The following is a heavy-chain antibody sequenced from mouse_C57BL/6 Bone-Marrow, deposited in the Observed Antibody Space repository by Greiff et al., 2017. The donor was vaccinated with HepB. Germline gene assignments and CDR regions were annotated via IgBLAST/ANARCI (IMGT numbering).Heavy chain of an antibody. CDR2: IYPGDGDT. D-gene: IGHD2-3*01. CDR1: GYAFSSYW. Sequence: QVQLQQSGAELVKPGASVKISCKASGYAFSSYWMNWVKQRPGKGLEWIGQIYPGDGDTNYNGKFKGKATLTADKPSSTAYMQLSSLTSEDSAVYFCARGEIYDGYYEFAYWGQGTLVTVSA. V-gene: IGHV1-80*01. J-gene: IGHJ3*01. CDR3: ARGEIYDGYYEFAY.